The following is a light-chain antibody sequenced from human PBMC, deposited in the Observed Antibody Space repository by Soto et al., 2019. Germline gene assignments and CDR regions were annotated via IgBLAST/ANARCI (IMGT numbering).Light chain of an antibody. V-gene: IGKV3-20*01. CDR2: GAS. CDR1: QSVSSNK. Sequence: EIVLTQSPGTLSLSPGERVTLSCRASQSVSSNKLAWYQQKPGQAPRLLIYGASSRATGIPDRFSGSGSGTDFTLTISRLEPEDSAVYCCQQYGRSPGTFGQGTKLEIK. CDR3: QQYGRSPGT. J-gene: IGKJ2*01.